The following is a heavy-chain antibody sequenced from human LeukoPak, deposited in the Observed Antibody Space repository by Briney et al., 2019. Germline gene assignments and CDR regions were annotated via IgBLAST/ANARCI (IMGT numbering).Heavy chain of an antibody. V-gene: IGHV4-34*01. CDR1: GGSFSGYY. CDR3: ASGHYYDSSGYSHAFDI. J-gene: IGHJ3*02. D-gene: IGHD3-22*01. CDR2: INHSGST. Sequence: SETLSLTCAVYGGSFSGYYWSWIRQPPGKGLEWIGEINHSGSTNYNPSLKSRVTITVDTSNNQFSLKLSSVTAADTAVYYCASGHYYDSSGYSHAFDIWGQGTMVTVSS.